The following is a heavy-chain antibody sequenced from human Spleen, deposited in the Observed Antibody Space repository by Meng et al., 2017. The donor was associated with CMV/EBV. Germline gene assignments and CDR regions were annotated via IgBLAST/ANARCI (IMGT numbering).Heavy chain of an antibody. J-gene: IGHJ3*02. D-gene: IGHD2-2*02. V-gene: IGHV3-33*01. CDR3: ARLGHCTATTCSTGPLFGFDI. CDR2: IWYDGSNK. CDR1: SYG. Sequence: SYGMHWVRQAPGKGLEWVAVIWYDGSNKYYADSVKGRFTISRDNAKNTLYLQMNSLRAEDTAVYYCARLGHCTATTCSTGPLFGFDIWGQGTMVTVSS.